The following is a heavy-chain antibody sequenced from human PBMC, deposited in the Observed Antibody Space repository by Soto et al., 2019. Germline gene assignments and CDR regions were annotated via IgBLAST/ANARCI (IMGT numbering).Heavy chain of an antibody. V-gene: IGHV5-10-1*01. CDR3: ARYIVAGNYYYYGMDV. CDR2: IDPSDSYT. Sequence: GESLKISCKGSGYSFTSYWISWVRQMPGKGLEWMGRIDPSDSYTNYSPSFQGHVTISADKSISTAYLQWSSLKASDTAMYYCARYIVAGNYYYYGMDVWGQGTTVTVSS. CDR1: GYSFTSYW. D-gene: IGHD2-15*01. J-gene: IGHJ6*02.